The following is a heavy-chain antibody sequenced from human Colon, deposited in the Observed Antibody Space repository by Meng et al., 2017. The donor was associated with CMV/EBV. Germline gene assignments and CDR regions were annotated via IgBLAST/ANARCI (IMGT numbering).Heavy chain of an antibody. CDR1: GWDFAAFY. CDR3: ARRPYCTNGVCYRSNDY. Sequence: AAVKVSCQASGWDFAAFYLHWVRQAPGQGLEWMGGVNPKSGDTHYAQKFQGRITMTRDTSLNTTYMELSSLRSDDTAIYFCARRPYCTNGVCYRSNDYWGQGTLVTVSS. J-gene: IGHJ4*02. D-gene: IGHD2-8*01. CDR2: VNPKSGDT. V-gene: IGHV1-2*02.